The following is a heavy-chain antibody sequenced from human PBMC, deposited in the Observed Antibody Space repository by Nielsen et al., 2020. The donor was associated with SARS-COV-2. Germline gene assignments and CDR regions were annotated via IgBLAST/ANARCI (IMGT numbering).Heavy chain of an antibody. Sequence: SETLSLTCTVSGGSISSGGYYWSWIRQHPGKGLEWIGYIYYSGSTYYNPSLKSRVTISVDTSKNQFSLKLSSVTAADTAVYYCARNSKWEPTKDYWGQGTLVTVSS. J-gene: IGHJ4*02. CDR2: IYYSGST. CDR1: GGSISSGGYY. D-gene: IGHD1-26*01. CDR3: ARNSKWEPTKDY. V-gene: IGHV4-31*03.